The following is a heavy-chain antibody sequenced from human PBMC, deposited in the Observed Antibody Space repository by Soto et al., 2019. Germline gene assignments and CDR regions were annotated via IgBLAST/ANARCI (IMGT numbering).Heavy chain of an antibody. Sequence: LSLTCAVYGGSFSGYYWTWIRQPPGTGLEWIGEINHSGSTNYNPSLKSRVTISVDTSKNQFSLKLTSVTAADTAVYYCARRWGRTFDYWGQGTLVTVSS. CDR2: INHSGST. J-gene: IGHJ4*02. CDR3: ARRWGRTFDY. D-gene: IGHD7-27*01. V-gene: IGHV4-34*01. CDR1: GGSFSGYY.